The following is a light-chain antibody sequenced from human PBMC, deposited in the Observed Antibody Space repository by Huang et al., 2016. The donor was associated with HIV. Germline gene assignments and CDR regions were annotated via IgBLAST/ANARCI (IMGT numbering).Light chain of an antibody. CDR3: HQYDQCPPWT. CDR2: GAS. V-gene: IGKV3-15*01. J-gene: IGKJ1*01. Sequence: EIVMTQSPANLSLSPGDNDTLFCTASGNVNTYFAWYQQRAGQAPQLLISGASVSATETSSRFIGSGSGAEFTLTLTGLQSEDSAVYFCHQYDQCPPWTFGQGTRLEI. CDR1: GNVNTY.